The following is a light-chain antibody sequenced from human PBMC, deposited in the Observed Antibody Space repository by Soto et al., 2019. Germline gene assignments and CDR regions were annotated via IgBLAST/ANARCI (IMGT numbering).Light chain of an antibody. J-gene: IGKJ2*02. Sequence: EIQMTQSPSSLSASVGERVTITCRASQSISSYLNWYQQKPVKATTLLIYAASNLESGVPSRFSGSGSGTDFTLTISSPKPEDFANYYCQQSYSTPRTFGQGTKVEIK. V-gene: IGKV1-39*01. CDR2: AAS. CDR3: QQSYSTPRT. CDR1: QSISSY.